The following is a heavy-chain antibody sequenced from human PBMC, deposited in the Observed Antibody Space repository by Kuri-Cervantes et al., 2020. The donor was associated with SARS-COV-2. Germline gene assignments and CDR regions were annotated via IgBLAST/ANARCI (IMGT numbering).Heavy chain of an antibody. D-gene: IGHD7-27*01. V-gene: IGHV3-23*01. Sequence: GESLKISCAASGFTFSSYAMSWVRQAPGKGLEWVSAISGSGGSTYYADSVKGRFTISGDNSKNTLYPQMNSLRAEDTAVYYCAKDSPEEPNWGWVDYWGQGTLVTVSS. CDR3: AKDSPEEPNWGWVDY. CDR1: GFTFSSYA. J-gene: IGHJ4*02. CDR2: ISGSGGST.